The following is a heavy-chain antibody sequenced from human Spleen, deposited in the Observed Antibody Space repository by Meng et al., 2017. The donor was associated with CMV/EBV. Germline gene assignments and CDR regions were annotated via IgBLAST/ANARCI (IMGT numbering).Heavy chain of an antibody. D-gene: IGHD2-2*01. J-gene: IGHJ6*02. CDR3: ATFPWSIPVSMRWGDYKKDGLDV. CDR2: ISRTGSTK. Sequence: GESLKISCTASGFIFSDYSMSWIRQAPGKGLEWVSYISRTGSTKYYTNSVKGRFTISRANDANSLFLQMTSLRTDDTAMYYCATFPWSIPVSMRWGDYKKDGLDVWGQGTTVTVSS. V-gene: IGHV3-11*01. CDR1: GFIFSDYS.